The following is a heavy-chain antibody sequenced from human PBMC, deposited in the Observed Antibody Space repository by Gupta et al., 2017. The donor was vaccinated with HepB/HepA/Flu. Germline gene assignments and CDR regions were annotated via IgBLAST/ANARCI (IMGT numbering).Heavy chain of an antibody. CDR3: ARDYCRGGSCYQLGDY. J-gene: IGHJ4*02. CDR2: IGSSGKFV. Sequence: EVQLVESGGGLVKPGGSLRLSCAASGFTFSTYSMNWVPQAPGKGLEWVSTIGSSGKFVYYADSVKGRFTLSRDNAKNSLFLQMNSLRAEDTAVYYCARDYCRGGSCYQLGDYWGQGTLVTVSS. V-gene: IGHV3-21*01. CDR1: GFTFSTYS. D-gene: IGHD2-15*01.